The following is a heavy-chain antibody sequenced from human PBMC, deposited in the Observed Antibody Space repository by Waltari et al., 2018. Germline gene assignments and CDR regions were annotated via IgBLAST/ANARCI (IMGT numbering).Heavy chain of an antibody. CDR2: ISSDGTNK. CDR1: GFTFSIYG. J-gene: IGHJ4*02. V-gene: IGHV3-30*18. Sequence: QVQLVESGGGVVQPGGSLRLSCAASGFTFSIYGMHWVRQAPGKGLEWVGVISSDGTNKYYGDSVKGRFTISRDNSKNTVYLQMNSLRGEDTAVYYCAKDIRDTSGCFVDWGQGTLVTVSS. D-gene: IGHD6-19*01. CDR3: AKDIRDTSGCFVD.